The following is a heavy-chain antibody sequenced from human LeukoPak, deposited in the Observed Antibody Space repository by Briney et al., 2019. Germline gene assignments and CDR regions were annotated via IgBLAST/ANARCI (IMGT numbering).Heavy chain of an antibody. CDR2: IYYSGST. Sequence: PSETLSLTCTVSGGSISSSSYYWGWVRQPPGKGLEWIGSIYYSGSTYYNPSLKSRVTISADTSKNQFSLRLSSVTAADTAVYYCARDPSIAAAGTDYYYYMDVWGKGTTVTVSS. D-gene: IGHD6-13*01. CDR3: ARDPSIAAAGTDYYYYMDV. J-gene: IGHJ6*03. V-gene: IGHV4-39*07. CDR1: GGSISSSSYY.